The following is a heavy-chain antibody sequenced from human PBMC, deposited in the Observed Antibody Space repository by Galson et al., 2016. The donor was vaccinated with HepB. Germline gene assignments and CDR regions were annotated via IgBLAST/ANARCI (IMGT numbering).Heavy chain of an antibody. CDR1: AFTFNNYA. CDR3: ASGYCYDSSGYYSDF. CDR2: ISYDGSNK. D-gene: IGHD3-22*01. Sequence: SLRLSCAASAFTFNNYAMHWVRQAPGKGLEWVAFISYDGSNKYYADSVKGRFAISRDNSRNTLSLQMNSLRAEDTAVYYCASGYCYDSSGYYSDFWGQGTLVTVSS. V-gene: IGHV3-30*09. J-gene: IGHJ4*02.